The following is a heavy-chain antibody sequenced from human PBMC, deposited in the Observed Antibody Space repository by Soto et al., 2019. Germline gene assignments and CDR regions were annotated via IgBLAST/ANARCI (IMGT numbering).Heavy chain of an antibody. CDR2: INPNSGGT. J-gene: IGHJ3*02. Sequence: ASVKVSCKGSGYTFTCYYMHWVRQAPGQGLEWMGWINPNSGGTNYAQKFQGWVTMTRDTSISTAYMELSRLRSDDTAVYYCARARDFWSGYYPPNDAFDIWGQGTMVTVSS. V-gene: IGHV1-2*04. D-gene: IGHD3-3*01. CDR1: GYTFTCYY. CDR3: ARARDFWSGYYPPNDAFDI.